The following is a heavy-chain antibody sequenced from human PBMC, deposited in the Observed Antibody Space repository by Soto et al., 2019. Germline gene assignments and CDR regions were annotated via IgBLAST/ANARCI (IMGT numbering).Heavy chain of an antibody. CDR2: INHSGST. CDR3: ASLIAAARGRGMDV. J-gene: IGHJ6*02. Sequence: SETLSLTCAVYGGSFSGYYWSWIRQPPGKGLEWIGEINHSGSTNYNPSLKSRVTISVDTSKNQFSLKLSSVTAADTAVYYCASLIAAARGRGMDVWSQGTTVTVSS. V-gene: IGHV4-34*01. D-gene: IGHD6-13*01. CDR1: GGSFSGYY.